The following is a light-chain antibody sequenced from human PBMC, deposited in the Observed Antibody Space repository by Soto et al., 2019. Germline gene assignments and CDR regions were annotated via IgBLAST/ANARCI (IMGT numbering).Light chain of an antibody. CDR3: QQYHNWPYT. Sequence: EIVMTQSPATLSVSPGERATLSCRASQSITNNLAWYQQKPGQAPRLLIYDSSTRATGIPARFSGSGSGTEFTLTISSLQSEDFAVYYCQQYHNWPYTFGQGTKLEI. CDR1: QSITNN. V-gene: IGKV3-15*01. CDR2: DSS. J-gene: IGKJ2*01.